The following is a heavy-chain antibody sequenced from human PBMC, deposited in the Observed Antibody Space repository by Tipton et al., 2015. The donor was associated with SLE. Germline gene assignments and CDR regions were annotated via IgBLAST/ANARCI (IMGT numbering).Heavy chain of an antibody. Sequence: TLSLTCTVSGGSISGHYWSWIRQPPGKALEWIGYIYYSGDTNYNPSLKSRVTFSVDTSKNQFSLNLNSVTAADTAVYYCARGANWGSRDFQYWGQGTLVIVAS. J-gene: IGHJ4*02. CDR3: ARGANWGSRDFQY. CDR1: GGSISGHY. V-gene: IGHV4-59*11. CDR2: IYYSGDT. D-gene: IGHD7-27*01.